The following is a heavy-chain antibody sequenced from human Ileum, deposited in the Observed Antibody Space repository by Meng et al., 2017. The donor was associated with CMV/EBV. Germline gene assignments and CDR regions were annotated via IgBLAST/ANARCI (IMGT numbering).Heavy chain of an antibody. J-gene: IGHJ5*02. D-gene: IGHD6-6*01. CDR1: GKTFTSHF. Sequence: VQLVQSVSDVKNPGASVNISCNPYGKTFTSHFRHCLRQAPGQVLEWMGLINPSGVITTYEQKFQYSVTMTSDTSTSTFYMYLISLRSEDTAVYYCARDVSDSRSSWWLDTWGRGTLVTVSS. CDR3: ARDVSDSRSSWWLDT. CDR2: INPSGVIT. V-gene: IGHV1-46*01.